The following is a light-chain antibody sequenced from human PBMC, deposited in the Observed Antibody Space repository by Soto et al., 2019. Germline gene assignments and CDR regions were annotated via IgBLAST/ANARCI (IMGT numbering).Light chain of an antibody. CDR3: RSYTSSSTLG. Sequence: QSALTQPASVSGSPGQSITISCTGTDRDVGGYNYVSWYQQHPGKAPKLMIYEVSNRPSGVSNRFSGSKSGNTASLTISGLQAEDEADYYCRSYTSSSTLGFGGGTKLTVL. V-gene: IGLV2-14*01. CDR2: EVS. CDR1: DRDVGGYNY. J-gene: IGLJ2*01.